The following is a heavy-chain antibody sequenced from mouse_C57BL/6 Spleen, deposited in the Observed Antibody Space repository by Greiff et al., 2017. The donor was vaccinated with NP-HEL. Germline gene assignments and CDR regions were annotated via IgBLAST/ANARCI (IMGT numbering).Heavy chain of an antibody. D-gene: IGHD2-1*01. V-gene: IGHV1-64*01. Sequence: VQLQQPGAELVKPGASVKLSCKASGYTFTSYWMHWVKQRPGQGLEWIGMIHPNSGSTNYNEKFKSKATLTVDKSSSTAYMQLSSLTSEDSAVYYCARGGYYGNSSYAMDYWGQGTSVTVSS. CDR1: GYTFTSYW. CDR3: ARGGYYGNSSYAMDY. J-gene: IGHJ4*01. CDR2: IHPNSGST.